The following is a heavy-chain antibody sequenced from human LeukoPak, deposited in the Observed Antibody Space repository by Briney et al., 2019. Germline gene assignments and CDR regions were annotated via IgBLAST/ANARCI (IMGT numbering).Heavy chain of an antibody. Sequence: VASVKVSCKASGYTFTSYDINWVRQATGQGLEWMGWMNPNSANTGYAQKFQGRVTTTRDTSISTAYMELSRLRSDDTAVYYCARGLDYGPKGTDLWGQGTLVTVSS. CDR3: ARGLDYGPKGTDL. CDR2: MNPNSANT. D-gene: IGHD4-17*01. CDR1: GYTFTSYD. J-gene: IGHJ5*02. V-gene: IGHV1-8*01.